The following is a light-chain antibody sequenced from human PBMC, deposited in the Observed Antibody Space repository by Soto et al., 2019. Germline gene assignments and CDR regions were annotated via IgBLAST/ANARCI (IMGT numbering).Light chain of an antibody. V-gene: IGLV1-40*01. Sequence: QSVLTQPPSVSGAPGQRVTLSRSGSSSNIGAGYYVHWYQQLPGRAPKLLIYGNSNRRSGVPDRFSVSKSGTSASLAITGLQAEDEADYYCQSYDSSLSGWVFGGGTKLTVL. J-gene: IGLJ3*02. CDR3: QSYDSSLSGWV. CDR2: GNS. CDR1: SSNIGAGYY.